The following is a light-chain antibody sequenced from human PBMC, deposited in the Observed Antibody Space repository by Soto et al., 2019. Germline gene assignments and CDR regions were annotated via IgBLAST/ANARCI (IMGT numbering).Light chain of an antibody. Sequence: DIPMTKLPSSLSTSVGDRVTITCRATQAISIYLAWYQQKPGKVPKLLIFAHSTLQSGVPSRFSGSGSGTDFTLTISSLQPEDVATYYCQKYNSSPPTFGHGTKVEIK. V-gene: IGKV1-27*01. J-gene: IGKJ1*01. CDR1: QAISIY. CDR2: AHS. CDR3: QKYNSSPPT.